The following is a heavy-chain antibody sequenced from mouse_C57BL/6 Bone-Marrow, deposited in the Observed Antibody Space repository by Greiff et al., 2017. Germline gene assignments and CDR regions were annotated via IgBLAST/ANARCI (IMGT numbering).Heavy chain of an antibody. D-gene: IGHD1-1*02. Sequence: QVQLQQPGAELVKPGASVKLSCKASGYTFTSYWMHWVKQRPGQGLEWIGMIHPNSGSTNYNEKFKSKATLTVDKSSSTAYMQLSSLTSEDSAVYFCASGVGYYGGFAYWGQGTLVTVSA. V-gene: IGHV1-64*01. J-gene: IGHJ3*01. CDR1: GYTFTSYW. CDR3: ASGVGYYGGFAY. CDR2: IHPNSGST.